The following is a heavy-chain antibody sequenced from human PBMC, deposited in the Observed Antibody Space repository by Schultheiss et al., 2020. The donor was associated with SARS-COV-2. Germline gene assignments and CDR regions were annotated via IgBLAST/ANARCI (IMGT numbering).Heavy chain of an antibody. CDR2: IKQDGSEK. CDR1: GFTFSGYW. V-gene: IGHV3-7*03. Sequence: GSLRLSCAASGFTFSGYWMSWVRQAPGKGLEWVANIKQDGSEKYYVDSVKGRFTISRDNSKNTLYLQMNSLRAEDTAVYYCAKDNESSGWYNYYYGMDVWGQGTTVTVSS. D-gene: IGHD6-19*01. J-gene: IGHJ6*02. CDR3: AKDNESSGWYNYYYGMDV.